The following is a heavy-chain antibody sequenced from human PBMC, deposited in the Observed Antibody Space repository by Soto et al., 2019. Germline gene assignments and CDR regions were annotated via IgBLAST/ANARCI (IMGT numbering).Heavy chain of an antibody. D-gene: IGHD6-19*01. CDR1: GGSISSSSYY. Sequence: SETLSLTCTVSGGSISSSSYYWGWIRQPPGKGLEWIGSIYYSGSTYYNPSLKSRVTISVDTSKNQLSLKLSSVTAADTAVYYCARLEAVAGYWYFDLWGRGTLVTVSS. V-gene: IGHV4-39*01. CDR2: IYYSGST. CDR3: ARLEAVAGYWYFDL. J-gene: IGHJ2*01.